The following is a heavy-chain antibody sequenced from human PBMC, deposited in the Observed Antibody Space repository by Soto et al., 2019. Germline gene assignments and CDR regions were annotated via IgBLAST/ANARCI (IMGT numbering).Heavy chain of an antibody. CDR1: GGSISSGGYS. Sequence: SETLSLTCAVSGGSISSGGYSWSWIWQPPGKGLEWIGYIYHSGSTYHNPSLKSRVTITVDRSKDQFSLKLSSVTAADTAVYYCARGTGRHHYYYYYGMDVWGQGTTVTVSS. V-gene: IGHV4-30-2*01. CDR3: ARGTGRHHYYYYYGMDV. CDR2: IYHSGST. J-gene: IGHJ6*02.